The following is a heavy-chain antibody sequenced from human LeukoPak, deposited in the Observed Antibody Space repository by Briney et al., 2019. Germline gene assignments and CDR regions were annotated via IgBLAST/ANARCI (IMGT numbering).Heavy chain of an antibody. D-gene: IGHD3-3*01. CDR3: ARDGKGRYDFRENDY. CDR1: GYTFTSYG. J-gene: IGHJ4*02. CDR2: ISAYNGNT. V-gene: IGHV1-18*01. Sequence: ASVKVSCKASGYTFTSYGISWVRQAPGQGLEWMGWISAYNGNTNYAQKLQGRVTMTTDTSTNTAYMELRSLRSDDTAIYYCARDGKGRYDFRENDYWGQGTLVTVSS.